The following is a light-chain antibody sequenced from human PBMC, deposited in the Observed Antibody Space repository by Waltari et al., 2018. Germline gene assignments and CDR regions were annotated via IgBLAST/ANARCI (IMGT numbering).Light chain of an antibody. Sequence: EIVLTQSPGTLSLSPGERATLSCRASQSVSRTLAWYQQKPGQAPRRLIYGASTSATGIREGFSGGGSGTDFSLTISRLEPEDFAVYYCQHYVSLPATFGQGTKVEIK. J-gene: IGKJ1*01. CDR1: QSVSRT. V-gene: IGKV3-20*01. CDR2: GAS. CDR3: QHYVSLPAT.